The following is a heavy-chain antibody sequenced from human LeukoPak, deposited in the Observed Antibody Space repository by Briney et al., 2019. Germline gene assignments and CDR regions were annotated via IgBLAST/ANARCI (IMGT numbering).Heavy chain of an antibody. D-gene: IGHD3-10*01. J-gene: IGHJ4*02. V-gene: IGHV1-18*01. Sequence: GATVKVSCKASGYTFTSYGVSWVRQAPGQRLERMGWISAYNSNTNYAQKFQGRVTMPTDTSTSTAYMELRSLRSDDTAVYYCARVDYYYGSGTCSTYYFDYWGQGTLVTVSS. CDR3: ARVDYYYGSGTCSTYYFDY. CDR2: ISAYNSNT. CDR1: GYTFTSYG.